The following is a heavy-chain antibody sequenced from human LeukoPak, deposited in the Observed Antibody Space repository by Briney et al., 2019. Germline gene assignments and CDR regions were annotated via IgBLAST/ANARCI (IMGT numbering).Heavy chain of an antibody. CDR1: GGSISSSSYY. CDR2: IYYSGST. D-gene: IGHD6-19*01. V-gene: IGHV4-39*01. J-gene: IGHJ4*02. Sequence: PSETLSLTCTVSGGSISSSSYYWGWIRQPPGKGLEWIGSIYYSGSTYYNPSLRSRVTISVDTSKNQFSLKLSSVTAADTAVYYCARVTGYSSGWYVGYWGQGTLVTVSS. CDR3: ARVTGYSSGWYVGY.